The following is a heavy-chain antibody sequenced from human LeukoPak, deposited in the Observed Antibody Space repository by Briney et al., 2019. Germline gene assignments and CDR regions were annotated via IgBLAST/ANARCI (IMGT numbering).Heavy chain of an antibody. CDR3: GGSGGLYNWNYEGGAPDAFDI. D-gene: IGHD1-7*01. V-gene: IGHV4-4*07. J-gene: IGHJ3*02. Sequence: SETLSLTCTVSGGSIGSYYWSWIRQPAGKGLEWIGRIYTSGSTNYNPSLKSRVTMSVDTSKNQFSLKLSSVTAADTAVYYCGGSGGLYNWNYEGGAPDAFDIWGQGTMVTVSS. CDR1: GGSIGSYY. CDR2: IYTSGST.